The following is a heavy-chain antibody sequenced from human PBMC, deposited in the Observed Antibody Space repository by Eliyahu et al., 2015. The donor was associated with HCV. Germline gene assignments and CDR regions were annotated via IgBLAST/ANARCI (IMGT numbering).Heavy chain of an antibody. CDR3: TREVSSGIDFDY. CDR1: GFTFNTYW. Sequence: EVQLVESGGGLVQPGGSLRLSCAASGFTFNTYWMHWVRQAPGKGLVWVSRINNDGSAPSYADSVRGRFTISRDNAKNTLYLQINSLRAEDTAMYYCTREVSSGIDFDYWGQGALVTVSS. J-gene: IGHJ4*02. CDR2: INNDGSAP. V-gene: IGHV3-74*01. D-gene: IGHD1-26*01.